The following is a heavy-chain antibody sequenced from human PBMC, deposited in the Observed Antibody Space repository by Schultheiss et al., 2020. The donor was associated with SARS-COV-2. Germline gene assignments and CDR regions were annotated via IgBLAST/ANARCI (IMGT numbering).Heavy chain of an antibody. J-gene: IGHJ4*02. CDR2: IYSGGST. D-gene: IGHD3-10*01. V-gene: IGHV3-53*04. CDR1: GFTFSSYW. Sequence: GGSLRLSCAASGFTFSSYWMHWVRQAPGKGLEWVSVIYSGGSTYYADSVKGRFTISRHNSKNTLYLQMNSLRAEDTAVYYCAREQYGLFDYWGQGTLVTVSS. CDR3: AREQYGLFDY.